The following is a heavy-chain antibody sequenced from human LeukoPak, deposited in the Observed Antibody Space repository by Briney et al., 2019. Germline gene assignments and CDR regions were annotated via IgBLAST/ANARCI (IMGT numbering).Heavy chain of an antibody. J-gene: IGHJ4*02. Sequence: GDSLKISCKGSEYSFTNYWIGWVRQMPGKGLEGMGIIYPNASDTRYSPSFRGQVTISADKSITTAYLQWNSLKASDTAMYYCALSSGAYNSAGYFDYWGQGALVTVSS. CDR2: IYPNASDT. CDR1: EYSFTNYW. CDR3: ALSSGAYNSAGYFDY. V-gene: IGHV5-51*01. D-gene: IGHD2-15*01.